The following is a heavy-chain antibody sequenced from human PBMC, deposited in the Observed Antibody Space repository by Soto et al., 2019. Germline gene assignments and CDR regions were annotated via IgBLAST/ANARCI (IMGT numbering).Heavy chain of an antibody. CDR2: INPRGGGT. CDR1: GYTFTDYY. CDR3: ARGNYYDSSGG. Sequence: QVQLVQSGAEVKKPGASVKVSCKASGYTFTDYYMHWVRQAPGQGLEWMAIINPRGGGTSYSQNFQGRVTMTRDTSTSTVYMELSSLRSEDTAVYYCARGNYYDSSGGWGQGTMVTVSS. D-gene: IGHD3-22*01. V-gene: IGHV1-46*01. J-gene: IGHJ3*01.